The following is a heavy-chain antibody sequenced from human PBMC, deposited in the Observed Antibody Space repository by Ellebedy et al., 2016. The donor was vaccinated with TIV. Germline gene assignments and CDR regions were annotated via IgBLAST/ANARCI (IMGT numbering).Heavy chain of an antibody. V-gene: IGHV2-5*02. CDR3: AHTITMVRGGITYHYYGMDV. Sequence: SGPTLVKPTQTLTLTCTFSGFSLSTSGVGVGWIRQPPGKALEWLALIYWDDDKRYSPSLKSRLTITKDTSKNQVVLTMTNMDPVDTATYYCAHTITMVRGGITYHYYGMDVWGQGTTVTVSS. CDR2: IYWDDDK. CDR1: GFSLSTSGVG. J-gene: IGHJ6*02. D-gene: IGHD3-10*01.